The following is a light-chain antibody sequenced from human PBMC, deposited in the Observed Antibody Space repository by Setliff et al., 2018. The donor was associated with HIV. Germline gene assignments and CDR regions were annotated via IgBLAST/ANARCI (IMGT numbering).Light chain of an antibody. CDR2: GAF. CDR3: QHFKSAPVT. V-gene: IGKV1-27*01. Sequence: DIQMTQSPSSLCASAGDRVTITCRASQDIGSYLAWYQQKPGRVPKLLIYGAFTLQSGVPSRFSGSGSGTDFILTISSLQPEDVATYYCQHFKSAPVTFGQGTKV. J-gene: IGKJ1*01. CDR1: QDIGSY.